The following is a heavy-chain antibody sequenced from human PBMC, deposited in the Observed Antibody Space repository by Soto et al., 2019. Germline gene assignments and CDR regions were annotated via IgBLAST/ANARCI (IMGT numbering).Heavy chain of an antibody. CDR1: GYTFTSYG. D-gene: IGHD2-2*01. J-gene: IGHJ6*03. V-gene: IGHV1-8*02. Sequence: ASVKVSCKASGYTFTSYGISWVRQAPGQGLEWMGWISAYSGNTGYAQKFQGRVTMTRNTSISTAYIELSSLRSEDTAVYYCARLGDIVVVPAARNDYYYYMDVWGKGTTVTVSS. CDR3: ARLGDIVVVPAARNDYYYYMDV. CDR2: ISAYSGNT.